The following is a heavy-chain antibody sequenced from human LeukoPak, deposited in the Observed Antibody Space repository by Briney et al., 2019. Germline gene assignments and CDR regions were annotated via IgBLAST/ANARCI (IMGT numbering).Heavy chain of an antibody. Sequence: GSLRLSCADSGFTFSSYAMSWVGQAPGKGLEWGSAISGSGGSTYYADSVKCRFTISIDNSKNRLYVQMKSLRAEDTAVYYCAAPDYWGQGTLVTVSS. CDR1: GFTFSSYA. J-gene: IGHJ4*02. V-gene: IGHV3-23*01. CDR2: ISGSGGST. CDR3: AAPDY.